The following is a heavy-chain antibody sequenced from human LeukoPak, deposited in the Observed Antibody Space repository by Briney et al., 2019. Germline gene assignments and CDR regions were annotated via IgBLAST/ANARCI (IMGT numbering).Heavy chain of an antibody. V-gene: IGHV3-30*04. J-gene: IGHJ4*02. D-gene: IGHD6-19*01. CDR2: ISYDGSSK. Sequence: GRSLRLSCAASGFTFNSYAMHWVRQAPGKGLEWVAVISYDGSSKYYADSVKGRFTISRDNSKNTLYLQMNSLRAEDTAVYYCARDLGSSGWDWDHWGQGTLVTVSS. CDR3: ARDLGSSGWDWDH. CDR1: GFTFNSYA.